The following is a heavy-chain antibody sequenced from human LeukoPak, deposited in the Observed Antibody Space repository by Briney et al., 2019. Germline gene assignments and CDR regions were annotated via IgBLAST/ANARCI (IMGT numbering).Heavy chain of an antibody. CDR1: GFTFGDYA. Sequence: GGSLRLSCTASGFTFGDYAMSWVRQAPGKGLEWVGFIRSKAYGGTTEYAASVKGRFTISRDDSKSIACLQMNSLKTEDTAVYYCTRDNILTGYPSFDYWGQGTLVTVSS. D-gene: IGHD3-9*01. CDR3: TRDNILTGYPSFDY. V-gene: IGHV3-49*04. CDR2: IRSKAYGGTT. J-gene: IGHJ4*02.